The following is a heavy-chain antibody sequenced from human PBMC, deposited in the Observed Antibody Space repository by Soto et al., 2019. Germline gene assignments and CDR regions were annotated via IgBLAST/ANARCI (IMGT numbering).Heavy chain of an antibody. J-gene: IGHJ4*02. CDR1: GGSISSGGYS. CDR3: ARGVTTVTTIDY. CDR2: IYHSGST. V-gene: IGHV4-30-2*01. D-gene: IGHD4-17*01. Sequence: SETPSLTCAVSGGSISSGGYSWSWIRQPPGKGLEWIGYIYHSGSTYYNPSLKSRVTISVDRSKNQFSLKLSSVTAADTAVYYCARGVTTVTTIDYWGQGTLVTVSS.